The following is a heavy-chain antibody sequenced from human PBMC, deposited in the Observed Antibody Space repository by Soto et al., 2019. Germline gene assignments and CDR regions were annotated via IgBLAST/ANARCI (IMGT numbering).Heavy chain of an antibody. Sequence: GASVKVSCKASGGTFSSYAISWVRHAPGQGLEWMGGIIPIFGTANYAQRFQGRVTITADESTSTDYMELSSLRSEDTVVYYCATFRVPSTHLDYWGQGTMVTVSS. CDR2: IIPIFGTA. CDR3: ATFRVPSTHLDY. V-gene: IGHV1-69*13. CDR1: GGTFSSYA. J-gene: IGHJ4*02. D-gene: IGHD2-2*01.